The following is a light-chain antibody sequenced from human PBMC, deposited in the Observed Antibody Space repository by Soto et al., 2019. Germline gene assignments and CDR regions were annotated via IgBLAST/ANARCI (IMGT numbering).Light chain of an antibody. Sequence: QSALTQPASVSGSPGQSITISCTGTSSDVGGYNYVSWYQQHPGKAPKLMIYAVSNRPSGVSNRFSGSKSGNTASLTISGLQAEDEADYYCSSYTSSSTLEGVFGGGTKVTVL. CDR3: SSYTSSSTLEGV. V-gene: IGLV2-14*01. CDR1: SSDVGGYNY. CDR2: AVS. J-gene: IGLJ2*01.